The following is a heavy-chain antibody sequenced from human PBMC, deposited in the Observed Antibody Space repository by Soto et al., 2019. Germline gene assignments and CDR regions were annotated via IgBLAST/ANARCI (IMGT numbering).Heavy chain of an antibody. CDR3: AKDLHNYGMDV. CDR1: GFTFSGYF. J-gene: IGHJ6*02. Sequence: EVQLLESGGGLVQPGGSLRLSCAASGFTFSGYFMVWVRQAPGKGLEWVSSVNKDGGSTYYLDSVKGRFTISRDNSKNTLYLQMNSLSGEDTAVYYCAKDLHNYGMDVWGQGTTVTVSS. V-gene: IGHV3-23*01. CDR2: VNKDGGST.